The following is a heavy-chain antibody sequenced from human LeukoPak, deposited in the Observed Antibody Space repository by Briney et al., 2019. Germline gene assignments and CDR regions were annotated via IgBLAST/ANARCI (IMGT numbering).Heavy chain of an antibody. CDR3: ARESPCSGDGCHARLDY. CDR2: VNAGNGNT. J-gene: IGHJ4*02. D-gene: IGHD2-15*01. Sequence: ASVKVCCKASGYTFTNYAMHWVRQAPGQRLEWMGWVNAGNGNTKYSQKFQGRVTITRDTSASTAYMELSSLRSEDTAVYYCARESPCSGDGCHARLDYWGQGTLVTVSS. CDR1: GYTFTNYA. V-gene: IGHV1-3*01.